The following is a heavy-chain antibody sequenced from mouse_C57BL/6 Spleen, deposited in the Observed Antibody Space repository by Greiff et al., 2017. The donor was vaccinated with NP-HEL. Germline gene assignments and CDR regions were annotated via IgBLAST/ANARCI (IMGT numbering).Heavy chain of an antibody. CDR1: GFTFSDYG. CDR3: AKAIYYYGSSYGFDY. J-gene: IGHJ2*01. D-gene: IGHD1-1*01. Sequence: DVMLVESGGGLVKPGGSLKLSCAASGFTFSDYGMHWVRQAPEKGLEWVAYISSGSSTIYYADTVKGRFTISRDNAKNTLFLQMTSLRSEDTAMYYCAKAIYYYGSSYGFDYWGQGTTLTVSS. CDR2: ISSGSSTI. V-gene: IGHV5-17*01.